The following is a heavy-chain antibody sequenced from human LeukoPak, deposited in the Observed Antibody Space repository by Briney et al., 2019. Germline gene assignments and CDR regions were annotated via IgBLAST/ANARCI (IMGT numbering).Heavy chain of an antibody. CDR1: GFTFSSYA. J-gene: IGHJ4*02. D-gene: IGHD3-3*01. CDR2: ISGSGGST. Sequence: GGSLRLSCAASGFTFSSYAVSWVRQAPGKGLEWVSAISGSGGSTYYADSVKGRFTISRDNSKNTLYLQMNSLRAEDTAVYYCAKFDQFLALGRKIDYWGQGTLVTVSS. CDR3: AKFDQFLALGRKIDY. V-gene: IGHV3-23*01.